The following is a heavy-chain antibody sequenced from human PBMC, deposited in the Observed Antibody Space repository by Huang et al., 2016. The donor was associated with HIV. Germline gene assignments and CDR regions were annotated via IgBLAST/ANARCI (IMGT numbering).Heavy chain of an antibody. D-gene: IGHD3-3*01. CDR3: ARQWVLLDYLMGMDV. Sequence: QVHLQQWGAGLLKPSETLTLTCAVSGASFTGNYWTWIRQTPGKGLEWIGEINDSGATIYNPSLESRVTISIDRSKKQFSPRLSSMTAADTAVYYCARQWVLLDYLMGMDVWGQGTTVIVSS. V-gene: IGHV4-34*01. J-gene: IGHJ6*02. CDR2: INDSGAT. CDR1: GASFTGNY.